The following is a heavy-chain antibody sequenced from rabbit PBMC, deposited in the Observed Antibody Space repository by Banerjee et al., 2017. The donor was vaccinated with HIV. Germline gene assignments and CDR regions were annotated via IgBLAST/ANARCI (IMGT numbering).Heavy chain of an antibody. CDR1: GFDFSSYW. D-gene: IGHD4-1*01. CDR3: ARDLAGVIGWNFGL. J-gene: IGHJ4*01. Sequence: QEQLVESGGGLVKPEGSLTLTCTASGFDFSSYWMCWVRQAPGKGLEWIGYIDPVFGYTDYANWVNGRFTISSHNAQNTVSLQLNSLTAADTATYFCARDLAGVIGWNFGLWGPGTLVTVS. V-gene: IGHV1S47*01. CDR2: IDPVFGYT.